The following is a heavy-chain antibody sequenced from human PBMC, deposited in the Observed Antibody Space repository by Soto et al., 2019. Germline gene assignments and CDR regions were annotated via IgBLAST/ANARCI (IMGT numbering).Heavy chain of an antibody. D-gene: IGHD6-6*01. V-gene: IGHV3-21*04. CDR1: GFTFTRYS. CDR3: AKDRTVAARNFDY. J-gene: IGHJ4*02. CDR2: ISTAVGAT. Sequence: EVQLVESGGGLVKPGGSLRLSCAASGFTFTRYSMNWVRQAPGKGLEWVSSISTAVGATYYADSVKGRFTISRDDSTDTLYLQMNSLRAEDTAVYYCAKDRTVAARNFDYWGQGTLVTVSS.